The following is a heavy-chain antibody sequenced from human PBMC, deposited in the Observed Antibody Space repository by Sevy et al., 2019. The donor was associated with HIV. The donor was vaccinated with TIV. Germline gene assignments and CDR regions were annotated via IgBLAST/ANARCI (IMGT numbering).Heavy chain of an antibody. Sequence: SETLSLTCSVSGGSISSHSYYWTWIRQHPGKGLEWSWYIHYSGRTYYNPSLKSRVTISLDTSKNQFSLRLRSVTAADTAVYYCARDHGYSNGWFPYYYYYGMDVWGPGTTVTVSS. V-gene: IGHV4-31*03. CDR3: ARDHGYSNGWFPYYYYYGMDV. CDR2: IHYSGRT. J-gene: IGHJ6*02. D-gene: IGHD6-19*01. CDR1: GGSISSHSYY.